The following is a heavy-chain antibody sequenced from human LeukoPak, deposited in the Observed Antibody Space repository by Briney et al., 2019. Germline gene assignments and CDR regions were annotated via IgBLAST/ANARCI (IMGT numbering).Heavy chain of an antibody. CDR3: ARDRVAAAGSFDY. D-gene: IGHD6-13*01. CDR1: GGSVSSGSYC. Sequence: SETLSLTCTVSGGSVSSGSYCWSWIRQPPGKGLEWIGYIYYSGSTNYNPSLKSRVTISVDTSKNQFSLKLSSVTAADTAVYYCARDRVAAAGSFDYWGQGTLVTVSS. V-gene: IGHV4-61*01. J-gene: IGHJ4*02. CDR2: IYYSGST.